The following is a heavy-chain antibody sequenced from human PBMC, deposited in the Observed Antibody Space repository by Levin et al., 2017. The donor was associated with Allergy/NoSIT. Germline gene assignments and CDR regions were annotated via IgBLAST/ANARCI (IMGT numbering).Heavy chain of an antibody. CDR3: ARGLAYSSSWNNWFDP. CDR2: INHSGST. J-gene: IGHJ5*02. V-gene: IGHV4-34*01. Sequence: SETLSLTCAVYGGSFSGYYWSWIRQPPGKGLEWIGEINHSGSTNYNPSLKSRVTISVDTSKNQFSLKLSSVTAADTAVYYCARGLAYSSSWNNWFDPWGQGTLVTVSS. D-gene: IGHD6-13*01. CDR1: GGSFSGYY.